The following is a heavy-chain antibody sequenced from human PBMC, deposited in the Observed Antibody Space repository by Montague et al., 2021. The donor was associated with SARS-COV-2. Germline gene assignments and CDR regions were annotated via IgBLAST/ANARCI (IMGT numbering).Heavy chain of an antibody. Sequence: SETLSLTCAVSGGSISSSTYYWVWIRQPPGKGLEWVGTILSGSAYYNPSLKSRVTVSVDTSKNQFSLKLSSVTAADTAVYYCATHQSGTMMAYWGQGTLVTVPS. CDR3: ATHQSGTMMAY. V-gene: IGHV4-39*01. J-gene: IGHJ4*02. CDR1: GGSISSSTYY. D-gene: IGHD3-22*01. CDR2: ILSGSA.